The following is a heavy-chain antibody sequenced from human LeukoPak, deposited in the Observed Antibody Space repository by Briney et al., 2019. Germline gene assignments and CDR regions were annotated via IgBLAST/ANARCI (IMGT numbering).Heavy chain of an antibody. V-gene: IGHV3-30*18. Sequence: PGTSLRLSCVASGFTLSSCGMHRVRQAPGKGLEWVAVITYDGITTYSDDSVKGRFTISRDTSKSTLHLQMNNLRPEDTAVYFCVKEQGSGYYRTADYWGQGTLVTVSS. D-gene: IGHD3-10*01. J-gene: IGHJ4*02. CDR3: VKEQGSGYYRTADY. CDR1: GFTLSSCG. CDR2: ITYDGITT.